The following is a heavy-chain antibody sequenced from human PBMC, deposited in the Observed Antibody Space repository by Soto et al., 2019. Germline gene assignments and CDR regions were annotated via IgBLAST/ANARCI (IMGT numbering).Heavy chain of an antibody. Sequence: SETLSLTCTVSGGSISSSSYYWGWIRQPPGKGLEWIGSIYYSGSTYYNPSLKSRVTISVDTSKNQFSLKLSSVTAADTAVYYCARQEYSSSWYGNYYYYYYMDVWGKGTTVTVSS. D-gene: IGHD6-13*01. CDR2: IYYSGST. V-gene: IGHV4-39*01. CDR3: ARQEYSSSWYGNYYYYYYMDV. CDR1: GGSISSSSYY. J-gene: IGHJ6*03.